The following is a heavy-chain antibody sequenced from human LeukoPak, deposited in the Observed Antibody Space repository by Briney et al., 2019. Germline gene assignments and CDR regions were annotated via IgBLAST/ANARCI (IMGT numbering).Heavy chain of an antibody. CDR2: ISGSAAST. D-gene: IGHD1-26*01. J-gene: IGHJ4*02. V-gene: IGHV3-23*01. CDR3: AKDLRYSGSCRSFDY. CDR1: GFTFSSYA. Sequence: SGGSLRLSCAASGFTFSSYAMTWVRQAPGKGLEWVSGISGSAASTYYADSVKCRFTISRDNSKNTMYLQMNSLRAEDTAVYYCAKDLRYSGSCRSFDYWGQGTLVTVSS.